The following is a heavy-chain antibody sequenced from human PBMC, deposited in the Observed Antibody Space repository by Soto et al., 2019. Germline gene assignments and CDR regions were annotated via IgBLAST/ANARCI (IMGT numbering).Heavy chain of an antibody. Sequence: PGGALRLSSAASGFTFSSCEMNWVSQAPGQGLEGVSYISSSSSTIYYADTVKGRFTISRDNAKNSLYLQMKILRADNTAVNYIAREVLGYYGMDVWGQGTTVT. CDR2: ISSSSSTI. D-gene: IGHD6-13*01. CDR3: AREVLGYYGMDV. CDR1: GFTFSSCE. V-gene: IGHV3-48*03. J-gene: IGHJ6*02.